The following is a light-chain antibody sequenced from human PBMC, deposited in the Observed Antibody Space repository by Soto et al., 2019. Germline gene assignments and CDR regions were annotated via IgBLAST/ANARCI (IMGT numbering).Light chain of an antibody. CDR1: QSVVYSDGIAY. J-gene: IGKJ1*01. V-gene: IGKV2-30*01. Sequence: DVVMTQSPLSLPVTLGQPASISCRSSQSVVYSDGIAYLTWFQQRPGQSPRRLFYRVSNRDSGVPDRLSGSGSGTDFTLKISRVAAEDVGVYYCMQGIHWPPTFGRGTKVEIK. CDR2: RVS. CDR3: MQGIHWPPT.